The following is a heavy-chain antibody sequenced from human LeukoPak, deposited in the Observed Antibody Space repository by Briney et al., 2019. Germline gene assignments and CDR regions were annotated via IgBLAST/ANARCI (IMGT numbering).Heavy chain of an antibody. D-gene: IGHD2-8*01. V-gene: IGHV5-51*01. Sequence: GESLKISCKGSGYSFTSYWIAWVRQMPGKGLEWMGIICPGDSDTKYSPSFQGQVTISADKSISTAYLQWSSLKASDTAMYYCATGLRRGGYWYFDLWGRGTLITVSS. CDR3: ATGLRRGGYWYFDL. J-gene: IGHJ2*01. CDR1: GYSFTSYW. CDR2: ICPGDSDT.